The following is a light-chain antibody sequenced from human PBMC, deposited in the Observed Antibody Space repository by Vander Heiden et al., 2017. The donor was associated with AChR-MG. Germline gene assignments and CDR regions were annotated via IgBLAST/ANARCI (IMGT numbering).Light chain of an antibody. V-gene: IGKV3-20*01. CDR3: QQEGTSLLT. J-gene: IGKJ4*01. CDR2: GAS. CDR1: QSVSSSY. Sequence: EVVLTQSPGTLSLSPGERATLSCRASQSVSSSYLAWYQQKPGQAPRLLIYGASSRATGIPDRFSGRGSGTDFTLTISRLGPEDFAVYYCQQEGTSLLTFGGGTKVEIK.